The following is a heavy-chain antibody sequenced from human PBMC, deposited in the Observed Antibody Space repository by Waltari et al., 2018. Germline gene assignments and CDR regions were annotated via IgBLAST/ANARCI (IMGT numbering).Heavy chain of an antibody. CDR1: GYTFTSYD. V-gene: IGHV1-8*01. CDR2: MNPNRGNT. D-gene: IGHD3-22*01. Sequence: QVQLVQSGAEVKKPGASVKVSCKASGYTFTSYDINWVRQATGQGLEWMGWMNPNRGNTGYAQKFQGGLTMSRSTSISTAYRELISLGSEDTAVYYCAGGSSGPGLYYFDYWGQGTLVTVSS. CDR3: AGGSSGPGLYYFDY. J-gene: IGHJ4*02.